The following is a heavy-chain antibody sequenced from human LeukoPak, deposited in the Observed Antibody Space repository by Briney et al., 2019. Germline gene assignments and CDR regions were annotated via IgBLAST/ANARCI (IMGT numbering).Heavy chain of an antibody. CDR2: ISSSGSTI. Sequence: GGSLRLSCAASGFTFSSYEMNWVRQAPGKGLEWVSYISSSGSTIYYADSVKGRFTISRDNAKNSLYLQMYSLRAEDTAVYYCATGKLWFGSAFDYWGQGTLVTVSS. J-gene: IGHJ4*02. D-gene: IGHD3-10*01. CDR1: GFTFSSYE. CDR3: ATGKLWFGSAFDY. V-gene: IGHV3-48*03.